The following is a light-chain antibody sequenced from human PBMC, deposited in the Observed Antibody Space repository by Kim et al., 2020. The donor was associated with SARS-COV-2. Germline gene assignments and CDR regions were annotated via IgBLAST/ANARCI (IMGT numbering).Light chain of an antibody. Sequence: SYELTQPLSVSVALGQTARITCGGNNIGSKNVHWYQQKPGQAPVLVIYRDSNLPSGIPERFSGSNSGNTATLTISRAQAGDEADYYCQVWDSSTRGVVFG. CDR3: QVWDSSTRGVV. V-gene: IGLV3-9*01. J-gene: IGLJ2*01. CDR2: RDS. CDR1: NIGSKN.